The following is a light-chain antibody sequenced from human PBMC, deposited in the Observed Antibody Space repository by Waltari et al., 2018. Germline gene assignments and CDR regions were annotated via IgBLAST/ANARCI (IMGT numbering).Light chain of an antibody. J-gene: IGKJ4*01. V-gene: IGKV1-9*01. Sequence: DIQLTQSPSFLSSSVGDRLTITCRASQGISSYLAWYQVRPGKAPNLLIYSASTLQSGVPSRFSGSGSGTEFTLTISSLQPEDFATYYCQQLNSYPLTFGGGTKLEIK. CDR2: SAS. CDR1: QGISSY. CDR3: QQLNSYPLT.